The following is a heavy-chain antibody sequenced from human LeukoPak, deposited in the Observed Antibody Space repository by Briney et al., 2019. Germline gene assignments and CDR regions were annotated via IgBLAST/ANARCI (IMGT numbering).Heavy chain of an antibody. CDR3: AVGAEPADGYSSSWTEYFQH. Sequence: SETLSLTCTVSGGSISTYYWNWFRQPPGKGLEWIGYIYYTGSTNYNPSLKSRVTISVDTSKNQFSLKLSSVTAADTAVYYCAVGAEPADGYSSSWTEYFQHWGQGTLVTVSS. J-gene: IGHJ1*01. CDR1: GGSISTYY. V-gene: IGHV4-59*01. CDR2: IYYTGST. D-gene: IGHD6-13*01.